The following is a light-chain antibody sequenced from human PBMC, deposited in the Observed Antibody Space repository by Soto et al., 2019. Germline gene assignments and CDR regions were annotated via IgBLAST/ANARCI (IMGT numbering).Light chain of an antibody. V-gene: IGKV1-6*01. CDR3: LQGGT. CDR2: AAS. J-gene: IGKJ3*01. CDR1: QSIRND. Sequence: AIQMTQSPSSRSASVGDRVTITCRASQSIRNDLGWYQQKPGKAPKLLIYAASSLQSGVPSRFSGSGSGTDFTLTISSLQPEDFATYYCLQGGTFGPGTKVDIK.